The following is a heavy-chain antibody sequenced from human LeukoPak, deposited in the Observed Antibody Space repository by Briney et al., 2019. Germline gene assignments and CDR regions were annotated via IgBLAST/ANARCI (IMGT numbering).Heavy chain of an antibody. CDR2: IKQDGSEK. CDR1: GFTCSSYW. Sequence: PGGSLRLSCAASGFTCSSYWMSWVRQAPGKGLEWVANIKQDGSEKYYVDSVKGRFTISRDNAKKSLYLQMNSLRAEDTAVYFCARVVSSSGGFDYWGQGTLVTVSS. J-gene: IGHJ4*02. D-gene: IGHD6-13*01. CDR3: ARVVSSSGGFDY. V-gene: IGHV3-7*01.